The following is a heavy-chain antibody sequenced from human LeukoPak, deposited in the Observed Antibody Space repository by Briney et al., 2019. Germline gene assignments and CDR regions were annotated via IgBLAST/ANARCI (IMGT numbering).Heavy chain of an antibody. CDR3: TTSSESRYDDAMNI. CDR1: GFILSGSL. J-gene: IGHJ3*02. Sequence: GGSLSLFCEASGFILSGSLMYWARRDTGKGLEWILPLRERAYGYATTYATSVKGRFSISRDDAEHTAYLHMNSVTTEDTALYYCTTSSESRYDDAMNIWGQGTMVTVSS. V-gene: IGHV3-73*01. D-gene: IGHD3-22*01. CDR2: LRERAYGYAT.